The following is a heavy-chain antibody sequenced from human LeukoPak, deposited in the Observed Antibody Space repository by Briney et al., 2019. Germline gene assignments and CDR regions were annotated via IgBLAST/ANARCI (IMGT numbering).Heavy chain of an antibody. D-gene: IGHD3-16*02. V-gene: IGHV1-24*01. CDR2: FDPEDGDT. CDR3: ATGYDYVWGSYRYTGFDY. CDR1: GYTLTELS. J-gene: IGHJ4*02. Sequence: ASVKVSCKVSGYTLTELSMHWVRQAPGKGLEWMGGFDPEDGDTIYAQKFQGRVTMTEDTSTDTAYMELSSLRSEDTAVYYCATGYDYVWGSYRYTGFDYWGQGTLVTVSS.